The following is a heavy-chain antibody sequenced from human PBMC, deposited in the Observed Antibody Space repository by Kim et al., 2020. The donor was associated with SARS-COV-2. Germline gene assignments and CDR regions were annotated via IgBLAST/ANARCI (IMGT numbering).Heavy chain of an antibody. CDR3: ARVRVWSGYYPIYFDY. Sequence: SVKVSCKASGGTFSSYAISWVRQAPGQGLEWMGGIIPIFGTANYAQKFQGRVTITADESTSTAYMELSSLRSEDTAVYYCARVRVWSGYYPIYFDYWGQGTLVTVSS. V-gene: IGHV1-69*13. CDR2: IIPIFGTA. CDR1: GGTFSSYA. J-gene: IGHJ4*02. D-gene: IGHD3-3*01.